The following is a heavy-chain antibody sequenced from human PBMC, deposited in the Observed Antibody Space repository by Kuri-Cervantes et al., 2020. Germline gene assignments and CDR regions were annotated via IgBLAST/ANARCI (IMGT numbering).Heavy chain of an antibody. CDR3: ARDDYFDSSGYYPDDAFNI. J-gene: IGHJ3*02. D-gene: IGHD3-22*01. Sequence: GGSLRLSCGASGFTFSTFDMSWARQAPGKGLEWVANIKQDGSEKYYVDSVKGRFTISRDNAKNSLFLQMNSLRVEDTAVYYCARDDYFDSSGYYPDDAFNIWGQGTTVTVSS. V-gene: IGHV3-7*01. CDR1: GFTFSTFD. CDR2: IKQDGSEK.